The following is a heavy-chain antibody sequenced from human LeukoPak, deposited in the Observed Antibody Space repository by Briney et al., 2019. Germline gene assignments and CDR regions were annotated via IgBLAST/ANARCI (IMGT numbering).Heavy chain of an antibody. CDR2: ISAYNGNT. J-gene: IGHJ3*02. Sequence: GASVKVSCKASGYTFTSYGISWVRQAPGQGLEWMGWISAYNGNTNYAQKLQGRVTMTTDTSTSTAYMELRSLRSDDTAVYYCARGSTSGDDFWSGPDAFDIWGQGTMVTVSS. CDR1: GYTFTSYG. CDR3: ARGSTSGDDFWSGPDAFDI. V-gene: IGHV1-18*01. D-gene: IGHD3-3*01.